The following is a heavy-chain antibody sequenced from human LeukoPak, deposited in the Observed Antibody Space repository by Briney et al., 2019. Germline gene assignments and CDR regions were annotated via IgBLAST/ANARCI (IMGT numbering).Heavy chain of an antibody. Sequence: GGSLTLSCAASGFTFSSYAMSWVRQPPGKGLEWVSAISGSGGSTYYADSVRGRFTISRDNAKNTLYLQMNSLRAEDTAVYYCAKANTGSSGWYSRAWFFDYWGQGTLVTVSS. V-gene: IGHV3-23*01. CDR2: ISGSGGST. CDR1: GFTFSSYA. J-gene: IGHJ4*02. D-gene: IGHD6-19*01. CDR3: AKANTGSSGWYSRAWFFDY.